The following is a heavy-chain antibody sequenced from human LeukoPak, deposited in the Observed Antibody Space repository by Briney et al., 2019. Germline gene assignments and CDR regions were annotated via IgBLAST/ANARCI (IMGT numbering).Heavy chain of an antibody. CDR2: IKSDGSST. D-gene: IGHD4/OR15-4a*01. CDR1: GFTFSSYW. CDR3: AKKAQYDGHYPLDY. J-gene: IGHJ4*02. Sequence: PGGSLRLSCAASGFTFSSYWMHWVRQAPGKGLVWVSRIKSDGSSTNYADSVKGRFTVSRDNAKNTLYLQMNGLRAEDTALYFCAKKAQYDGHYPLDYWGQGTLVTVSA. V-gene: IGHV3-74*01.